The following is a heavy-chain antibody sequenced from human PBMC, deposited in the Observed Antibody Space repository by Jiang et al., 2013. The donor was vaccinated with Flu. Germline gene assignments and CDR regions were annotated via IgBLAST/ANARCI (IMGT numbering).Heavy chain of an antibody. V-gene: IGHV3-72*01. D-gene: IGHD1-26*01. J-gene: IGHJ3*02. CDR2: NSYTT. CDR3: ARGTIPAYSGSYWVWGGAFDI. Sequence: NSYTTEYAASVKGRFTISRDDSKNSLYLQMNSLKTEDTAVYYCARGTIPAYSGSYWVWGGAFDIWGQGTMVTVSS.